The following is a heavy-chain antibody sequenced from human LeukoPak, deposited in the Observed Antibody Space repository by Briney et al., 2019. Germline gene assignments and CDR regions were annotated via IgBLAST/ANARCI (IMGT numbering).Heavy chain of an antibody. Sequence: PGGSLRLSCAASGFTVSSNYMSWVRQAPGKGLEWVSVIYSGGSTYYADSVKGRFTISRDNSKNTLYLQMNSLRAEDTAVYYCARDRSYDSSGYPFDFWGQGTLVTVSS. V-gene: IGHV3-66*01. CDR2: IYSGGST. D-gene: IGHD3-22*01. CDR1: GFTVSSNY. CDR3: ARDRSYDSSGYPFDF. J-gene: IGHJ4*02.